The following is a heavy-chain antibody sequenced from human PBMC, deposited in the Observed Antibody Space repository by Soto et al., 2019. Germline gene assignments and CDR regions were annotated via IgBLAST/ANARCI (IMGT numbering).Heavy chain of an antibody. V-gene: IGHV3-7*04. CDR1: GFTFSGHW. J-gene: IGHJ4*02. CDR2: IKEDESEK. D-gene: IGHD5-18*01. CDR3: VRGAGWILDY. Sequence: EVQLVESGGDLVQPGGSLRLSCVASGFTFSGHWMHWVRQAPGKGLEWVANIKEDESEKYYVDSVKGRFTISRDNAKNSLYLQRNSLRAEDSGVFYCVRGAGWILDYWGLGTLDIVSS.